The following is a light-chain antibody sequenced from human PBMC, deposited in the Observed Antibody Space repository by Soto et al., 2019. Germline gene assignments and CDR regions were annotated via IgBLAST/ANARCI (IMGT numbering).Light chain of an antibody. Sequence: IQMTQSPSSLSASVGDTVTITCRASQGIIDYLAWYQQRPGTAHNLLIYAASTLQILVPSRFSVSGSGTDFTLTISRLQPEDAAPYYCQKYDSATQTFGPGKKVE. CDR2: AAS. CDR1: QGIIDY. CDR3: QKYDSATQT. J-gene: IGKJ1*01. V-gene: IGKV1-27*01.